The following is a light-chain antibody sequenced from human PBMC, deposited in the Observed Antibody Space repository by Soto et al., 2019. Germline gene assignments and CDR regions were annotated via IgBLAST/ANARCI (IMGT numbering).Light chain of an antibody. CDR2: GAS. V-gene: IGKV3-20*01. J-gene: IGKJ4*01. CDR3: QRFDASLFT. Sequence: EVVLTQSPGTLSLSPGERATLSCRASQPIDRKFLAWYQQKPGQAPRLVIHGASTRATGVPDRFSGSGSERDCSLTISSLEPEDFAVYFCQRFDASLFTFGGGTKVEIK. CDR1: QPIDRKF.